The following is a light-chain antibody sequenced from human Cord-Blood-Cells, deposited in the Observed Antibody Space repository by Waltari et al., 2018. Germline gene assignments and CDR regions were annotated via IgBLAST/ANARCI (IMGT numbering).Light chain of an antibody. CDR3: QQSYSTPHP. CDR2: SAS. J-gene: IGKJ1*01. Sequence: IQMTQSPSSLSASVGDRDTITCRPSQSTSSYLNWYQQKPRKAPRLLIYSASSLQSGVPSRFSGSVSATDVTLTISSLQPEDFATDYCQQSYSTPHPFDQGTKVEIK. V-gene: IGKV1-39*01. CDR1: QSTSSY.